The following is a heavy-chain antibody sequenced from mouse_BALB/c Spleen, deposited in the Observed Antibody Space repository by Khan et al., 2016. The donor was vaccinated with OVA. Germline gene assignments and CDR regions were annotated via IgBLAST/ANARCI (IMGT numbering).Heavy chain of an antibody. CDR2: INPSTGYT. J-gene: IGHJ3*01. Sequence: QVQLQQSGAELAKPGASVKMSCKASGYTFTSYWMHWIKQRPGQGLEWIGYINPSTGYTEYNQKFKDKATLTTDTSSSTAYMQLSSLTAEDSAAYYCARRGLYGIFPYWGQGTLVTVSA. CDR3: ARRGLYGIFPY. D-gene: IGHD2-1*01. V-gene: IGHV1-7*01. CDR1: GYTFTSYW.